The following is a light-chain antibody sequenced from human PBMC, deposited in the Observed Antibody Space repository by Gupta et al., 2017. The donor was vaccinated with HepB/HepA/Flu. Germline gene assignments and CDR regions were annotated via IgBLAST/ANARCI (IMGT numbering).Light chain of an antibody. Sequence: DVQMTQSPSSLSASAGDRVTITCRASQSIGTYLNWYKQKPGKAPQLMSYAAASLQRGVPSGFSGSGSGTDLTLTISSLQPEDFETYYRLKSYRTRWTFGQGTKVDVK. CDR2: AAA. V-gene: IGKV1-39*01. CDR3: LKSYRTRWT. J-gene: IGKJ1*01. CDR1: QSIGTY.